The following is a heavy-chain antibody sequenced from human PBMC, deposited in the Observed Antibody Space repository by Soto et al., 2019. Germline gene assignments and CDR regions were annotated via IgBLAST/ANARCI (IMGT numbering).Heavy chain of an antibody. J-gene: IGHJ4*01. Sequence: GSLRRSCAASGFTFSSSVMSWVRQAPGKGPEWVSTISASGGGTFYVDSVEGRFTISRDNSQNTLYLQMNSLRAEDTALYYCAKSERFDPWGQGTLVTVSS. CDR1: GFTFSSSV. CDR2: ISASGGGT. V-gene: IGHV3-23*01. CDR3: AKSERFDP. D-gene: IGHD1-1*01.